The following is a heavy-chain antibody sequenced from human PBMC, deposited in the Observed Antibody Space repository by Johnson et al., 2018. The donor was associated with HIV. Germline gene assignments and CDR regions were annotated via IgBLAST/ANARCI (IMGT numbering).Heavy chain of an antibody. CDR2: IKSKTDGGTT. D-gene: IGHD2-15*01. J-gene: IGHJ3*02. V-gene: IGHV3-15*05. Sequence: VQLVESGGGLVKPGGSLRLSCTASGFTFNNAWMSWVRQAPGKGLEWVGRIKSKTDGGTTDYAAPVKGRFTISRDDSKNTLYLQMNSLRAEDTAVYYCAREKVVAATYDAFDIWGQGTMVTVSS. CDR1: GFTFNNAW. CDR3: AREKVVAATYDAFDI.